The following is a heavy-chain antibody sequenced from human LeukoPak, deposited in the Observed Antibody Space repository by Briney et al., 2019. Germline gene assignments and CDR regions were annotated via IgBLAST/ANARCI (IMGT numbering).Heavy chain of an antibody. CDR3: ARVSRYYLHYYYYMDV. D-gene: IGHD3-22*01. CDR2: IYYSGST. J-gene: IGHJ6*03. V-gene: IGHV4-39*07. Sequence: SETLSLTCTVSGGSISSSSYYWGWIRQPPGKGLEWIGSIYYSGSTYYNPSLKSRVTISVDTSKNQFSLKLSSVTAADTAVYYCARVSRYYLHYYYYMDVWGKGTAVTISS. CDR1: GGSISSSSYY.